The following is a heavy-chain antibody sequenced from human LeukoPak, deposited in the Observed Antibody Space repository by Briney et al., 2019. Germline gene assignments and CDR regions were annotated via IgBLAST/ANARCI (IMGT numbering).Heavy chain of an antibody. J-gene: IGHJ4*02. D-gene: IGHD7-27*01. CDR2: INPNSGGT. V-gene: IGHV1-2*06. CDR1: GYTFTVYY. CDR3: ARDLNWGNIY. Sequence: ASVKVSCKASGYTFTVYYMHWVRQAPGQGLEWTGRINPNSGGTNYAQNFHGRVTMTRDTSISTAYLDLSRLSSDDTAVYYCARDLNWGNIYWGQGTLVTVSS.